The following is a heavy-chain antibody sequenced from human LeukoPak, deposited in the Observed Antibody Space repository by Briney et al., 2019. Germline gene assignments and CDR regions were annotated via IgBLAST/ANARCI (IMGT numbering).Heavy chain of an antibody. Sequence: GGSLRLSCAASGFIFSDYYMGWFRQVPGKGLEWIAYTSFSGRTTYYADSVEGRFTISRDNAQNSLFLQMNSLRAEDTALYYCARGALTYYYDSWGQGTLVTVST. D-gene: IGHD4/OR15-4a*01. CDR1: GFIFSDYY. J-gene: IGHJ4*02. V-gene: IGHV3-11*01. CDR2: TSFSGRTT. CDR3: ARGALTYYYDS.